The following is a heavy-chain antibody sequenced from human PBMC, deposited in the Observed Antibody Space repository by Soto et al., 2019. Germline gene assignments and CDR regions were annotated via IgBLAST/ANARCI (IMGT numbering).Heavy chain of an antibody. Sequence: GGSLRLSCAASGFTFSSYAMSWVRQAPGKGLEWVSAISGSGGSTYYADSVKGRFTISRDNSKNTLYLQMNSLRAEDTAVYYCAKDGSRAVVVAATYFDYWGQGTLVTVSS. V-gene: IGHV3-23*01. D-gene: IGHD2-15*01. CDR3: AKDGSRAVVVAATYFDY. CDR1: GFTFSSYA. J-gene: IGHJ4*02. CDR2: ISGSGGST.